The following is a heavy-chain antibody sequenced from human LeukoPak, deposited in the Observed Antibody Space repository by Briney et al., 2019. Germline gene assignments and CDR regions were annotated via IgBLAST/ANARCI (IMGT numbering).Heavy chain of an antibody. V-gene: IGHV4-61*01. J-gene: IGHJ4*02. CDR1: GGSISGGSYY. CDR3: ARGEYGLFDY. Sequence: PSETLSLTCTVSGGSISGGSYYWSWIRQPPGKGLEWIGYINYSGSTKYNLSLKSRVTISVDTSKNQLSLKLSSVTAADTAVYYCARGEYGLFDYWGQGTLVTVSS. CDR2: INYSGST. D-gene: IGHD2/OR15-2a*01.